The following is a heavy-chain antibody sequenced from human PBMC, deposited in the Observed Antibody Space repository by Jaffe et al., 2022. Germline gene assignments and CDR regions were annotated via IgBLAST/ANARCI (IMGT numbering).Heavy chain of an antibody. CDR2: ISYDGSNK. CDR1: GFTFSSYG. V-gene: IGHV3-30*18. D-gene: IGHD3-16*01. CDR3: AKETWRSGEQLAIDY. J-gene: IGHJ4*02. Sequence: QVQLVESGGGVVQPGRSLRLSCAASGFTFSSYGMHWVRQAPGKGLEWVAVISYDGSNKYYADSVKGRFTISRDNSKNTLYLQMNSLRAEDTAVYYCAKETWRSGEQLAIDYWGQGTLVTVSS.